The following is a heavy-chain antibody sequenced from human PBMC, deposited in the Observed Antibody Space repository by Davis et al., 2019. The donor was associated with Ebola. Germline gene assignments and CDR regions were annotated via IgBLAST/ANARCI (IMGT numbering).Heavy chain of an antibody. V-gene: IGHV3-23*01. CDR1: AFTFSSYA. D-gene: IGHD7-27*01. Sequence: GGSLRLSCPASAFTFSSYAMSCVRPAPGKWLEWVSAISGSGGSTYYADSVKGRFTISRDNSKNTLYLQMNSLRAEDTAVYYCARDLGMGRRVDAFDIWGQGTMVTVSS. J-gene: IGHJ3*02. CDR2: ISGSGGST. CDR3: ARDLGMGRRVDAFDI.